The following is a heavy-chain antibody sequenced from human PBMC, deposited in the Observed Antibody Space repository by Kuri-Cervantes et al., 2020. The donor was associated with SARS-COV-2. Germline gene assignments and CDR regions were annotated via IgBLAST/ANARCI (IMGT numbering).Heavy chain of an antibody. D-gene: IGHD3-22*01. V-gene: IGHV3-49*04. J-gene: IGHJ5*02. CDR3: ARDSKWLFEGGRFDP. CDR2: IRSKAYGGTT. CDR1: GFTFGDYA. Sequence: GESLKISCAASGFTFGDYAMSWVRQAPGKGLEWVGFIRSKAYGGTTEYAASVKGRFTISRDDSKSIAYLQMNSLKTEDTAVYYCARDSKWLFEGGRFDPWGQGTLVTVSS.